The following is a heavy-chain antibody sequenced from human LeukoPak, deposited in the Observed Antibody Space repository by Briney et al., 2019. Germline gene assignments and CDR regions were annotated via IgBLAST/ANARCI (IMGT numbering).Heavy chain of an antibody. CDR2: INPNTGGT. V-gene: IGHV1-2*02. CDR1: GYTFTAYY. D-gene: IGHD1-26*01. Sequence: ASVKVSCKASGYTFTAYYMHWVRQAPGQGLEWMGWINPNTGGTNYAQKLQGRVTMTTDTSTSTAYMELRSLRSDDTAVYYCARDSVGATDAFDIWGQGTLVTVSS. J-gene: IGHJ4*02. CDR3: ARDSVGATDAFDI.